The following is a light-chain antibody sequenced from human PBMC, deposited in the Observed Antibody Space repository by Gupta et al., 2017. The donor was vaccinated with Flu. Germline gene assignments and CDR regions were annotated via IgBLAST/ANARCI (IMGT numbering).Light chain of an antibody. V-gene: IGKV3-20*01. CDR1: QSVSSSY. CDR3: QQDGSSPWT. J-gene: IGKJ1*01. CDR2: GAS. Sequence: IVLTKSSGTLSLSPRERATLSCRASQSVSSSYLAWYQQKPGQAPRLLIYGASSRATGIPDRFSGSGSGTDFTLTISRLEPEDFAVYYCQQDGSSPWTFGQGTKVEIK.